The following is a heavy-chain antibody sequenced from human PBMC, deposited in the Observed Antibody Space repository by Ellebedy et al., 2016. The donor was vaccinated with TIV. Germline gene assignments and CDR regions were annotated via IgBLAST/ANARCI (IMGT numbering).Heavy chain of an antibody. CDR3: VRGSGNLLHY. Sequence: SETLSLTXSVSGDSISSSTYYWGWIRQPPGKGLEWIGSMYYRGNSFYNPSLRSRVTISVDTSKNQFSLKLTSVTAADTAVYYCVRGSGNLLHYWGQGTLVSVSS. CDR1: GDSISSSTYY. D-gene: IGHD3-10*01. V-gene: IGHV4-39*07. CDR2: MYYRGNS. J-gene: IGHJ4*02.